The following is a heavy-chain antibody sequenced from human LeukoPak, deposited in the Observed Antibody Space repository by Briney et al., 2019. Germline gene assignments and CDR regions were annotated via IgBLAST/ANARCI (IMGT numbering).Heavy chain of an antibody. V-gene: IGHV1-2*02. D-gene: IGHD2-2*01. J-gene: IGHJ4*02. CDR1: GYTFTDYY. CDR3: ARDPLYCSSTSCYPDY. Sequence: ASVKVSCKASGYTFTDYYMHWVRQAPGQGLEWMGWINPNSGATNYAQKFQGRVTMARDTSISTAYMELSRLRSDDTAVYYCARDPLYCSSTSCYPDYWGQGTLVTVSS. CDR2: INPNSGAT.